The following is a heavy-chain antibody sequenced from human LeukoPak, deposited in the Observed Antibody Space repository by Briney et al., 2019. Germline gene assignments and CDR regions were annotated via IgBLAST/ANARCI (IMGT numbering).Heavy chain of an antibody. V-gene: IGHV4-59*01. CDR1: GGSISSYY. D-gene: IGHD5-18*01. CDR3: ARGARGYSYG. Sequence: SETLSLTCTVSGGSISSYYWSWIRQPPGKGLEWIGYIYYTGSTNYNPSLKSRVTISVDSSKNQFSLKLTSVTAADTAVYYCARGARGYSYGWGQGTLVTVSS. J-gene: IGHJ4*01. CDR2: IYYTGST.